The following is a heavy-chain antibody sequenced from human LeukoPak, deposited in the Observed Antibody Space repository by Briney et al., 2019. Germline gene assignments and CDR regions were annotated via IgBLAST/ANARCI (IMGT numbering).Heavy chain of an antibody. Sequence: SETLSLTCTVSGGSISSSSYYWGWIRQPAGKGLEWIGRIYTSGSTNYNPSLKSRVTMSVDTSKNQFSLKLSSVTAADTAVYYCAREEYDSSGYYPYYFDYWGQGTLVTVSS. CDR3: AREEYDSSGYYPYYFDY. CDR1: GGSISSSSYY. CDR2: IYTSGST. J-gene: IGHJ4*02. D-gene: IGHD3-22*01. V-gene: IGHV4-61*02.